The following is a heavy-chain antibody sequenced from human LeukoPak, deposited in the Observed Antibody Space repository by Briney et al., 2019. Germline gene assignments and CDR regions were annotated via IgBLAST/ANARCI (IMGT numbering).Heavy chain of an antibody. J-gene: IGHJ4*02. CDR3: ARDPTQLRFLEWLSFFDY. V-gene: IGHV1-2*02. CDR2: INPNIGGT. Sequence: ASVKVSCKASGYTFTGYYMHWVRQAPGQGLEWMGWINPNIGGTNYAQKFQGRVTMTRDTSISTAYMELSRLRSDDTAVYYCARDPTQLRFLEWLSFFDYWGQGTLVTVSS. CDR1: GYTFTGYY. D-gene: IGHD3-3*01.